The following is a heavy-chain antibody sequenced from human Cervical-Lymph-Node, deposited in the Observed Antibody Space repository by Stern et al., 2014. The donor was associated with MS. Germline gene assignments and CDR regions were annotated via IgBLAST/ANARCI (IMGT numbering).Heavy chain of an antibody. V-gene: IGHV2-5*02. CDR2: LDWDDQK. CDR1: GFSLSTSGLG. CDR3: AHRTAGPFDY. Sequence: ESGPALVKPTQTLTLTCTFSGFSLSTSGLGVGWIRQPPGEALEWLAYLDWDDQKRYSPSLKSRLTITKDASKNQVVLTLTNVDPVDTAPYYCAHRTAGPFDYWGQGTLVTVSS. J-gene: IGHJ4*02.